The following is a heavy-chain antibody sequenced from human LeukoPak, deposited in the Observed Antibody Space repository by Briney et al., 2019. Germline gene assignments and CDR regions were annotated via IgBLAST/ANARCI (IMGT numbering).Heavy chain of an antibody. CDR2: ISGGGEDT. D-gene: IGHD1-1*01. CDR3: AKPRAMTTGVGRYFDL. CDR1: GGSISSGGYY. Sequence: ETLSLTCSVSGGSISSGGYYWSWIRQAPGKGLEWVSAISGGGEDTYYPDSVKGRFTISRDNSKNTLYLQMNSLRAEDTAIYYCAKPRAMTTGVGRYFDLWGRGTLVTVSS. V-gene: IGHV3-23*01. J-gene: IGHJ2*01.